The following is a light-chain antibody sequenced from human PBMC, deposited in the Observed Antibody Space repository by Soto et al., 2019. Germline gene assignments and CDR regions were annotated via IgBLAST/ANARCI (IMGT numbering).Light chain of an antibody. CDR3: QQYNSYSLT. Sequence: DIQMTQAPSTLSASVGDRVTITCRASQSISSWLAWYQQKPGKAPKLLIYKASSLESGVPSRFSGSGSGTEFTLTISSLQPDDFATYYCQQYNSYSLTFGGGTKVEIK. CDR2: KAS. J-gene: IGKJ4*01. CDR1: QSISSW. V-gene: IGKV1-5*03.